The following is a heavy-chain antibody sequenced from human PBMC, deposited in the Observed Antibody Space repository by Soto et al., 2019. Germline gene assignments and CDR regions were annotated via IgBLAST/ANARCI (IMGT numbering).Heavy chain of an antibody. Sequence: GGSLRLSCAASGFTFSSYSMNWVRQAPGKGLEWVSYISSSSSTIYYADSVKGRFTISRDNAKNSLYLQMNSLRAEDTAVYYCARDPPGREYQLLTVFDYWGQGTLVTVSS. J-gene: IGHJ4*02. CDR1: GFTFSSYS. D-gene: IGHD2-2*01. CDR2: ISSSSSTI. CDR3: ARDPPGREYQLLTVFDY. V-gene: IGHV3-48*01.